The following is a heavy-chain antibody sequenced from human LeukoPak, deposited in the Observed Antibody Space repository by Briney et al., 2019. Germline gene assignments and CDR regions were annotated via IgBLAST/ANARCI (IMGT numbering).Heavy chain of an antibody. CDR3: ARGHESDYGDSDYFDY. J-gene: IGHJ4*02. D-gene: IGHD4-17*01. CDR2: INHSGST. CDR1: GGSFSGCY. Sequence: SETLSLTCAVYGGSFSGCYWSWIRQPPGKGLEWIGEINHSGSTNHNPSLKSRVTISVDTSKNQFSLKLSSVTAADTAVYYCARGHESDYGDSDYFDYWGQGTLVTVSS. V-gene: IGHV4-34*01.